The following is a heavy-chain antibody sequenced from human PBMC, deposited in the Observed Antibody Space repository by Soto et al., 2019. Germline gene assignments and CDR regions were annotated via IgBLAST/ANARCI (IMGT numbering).Heavy chain of an antibody. CDR2: IIPMFGTP. CDR3: AREGGAYSSGWRYFDS. Sequence: QVQLVQSGAEVKEPGSSVKVSCKASGGTFSTYSISWVRQAPGQGLEWMGMIIPMFGTPDYAQKSQGRVTITADESTSTVYMELSSLRSEDTAVYYCAREGGAYSSGWRYFDSWGQGTLVTVSS. V-gene: IGHV1-69*18. CDR1: GGTFSTYS. D-gene: IGHD6-19*01. J-gene: IGHJ4*02.